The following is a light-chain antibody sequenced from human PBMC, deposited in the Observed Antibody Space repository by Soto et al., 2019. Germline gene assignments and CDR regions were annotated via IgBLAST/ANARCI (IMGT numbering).Light chain of an antibody. CDR2: AAS. V-gene: IGKV3-11*01. Sequence: EVVLTQSPASLSLSPGETATLSCRASRSISNSLAWFQQKPGQPPRLVIYAASTRAIGIPARFTGSWSGTDFTLTISSLEPEDFGVYYCQQRSNWPPWTFDQGTKLEIK. CDR3: QQRSNWPPWT. J-gene: IGKJ1*01. CDR1: RSISNS.